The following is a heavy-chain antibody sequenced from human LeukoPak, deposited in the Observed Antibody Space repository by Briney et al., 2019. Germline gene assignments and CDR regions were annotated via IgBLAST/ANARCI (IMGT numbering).Heavy chain of an antibody. D-gene: IGHD4-17*01. J-gene: IGHJ3*02. V-gene: IGHV1-46*01. CDR3: ERDLYGAYLMPI. Sequence: ASVKVSCKASGYTFTSYYMHWVRQAPGQGLEWMGIINPSGGSTSYAQKFQGRVTMTRDMSTSTVYMELSSLRSEDTAVYYCERDLYGAYLMPIWGQGTMVTVSS. CDR2: INPSGGST. CDR1: GYTFTSYY.